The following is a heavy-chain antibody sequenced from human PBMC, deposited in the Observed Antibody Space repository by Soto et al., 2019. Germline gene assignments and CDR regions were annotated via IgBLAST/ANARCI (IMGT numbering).Heavy chain of an antibody. CDR2: IKSKTDGGTT. V-gene: IGHV3-15*07. Sequence: EVQLVESGGGLVKPGGSLRLSCAASSFIFSNAWMNWVRQAPGKGLEWVGRIKSKTDGGTTDYAAPVKGRFTISRDDSKNTLYLQMNSLKTEDTAVYYCTTPGGYYGSGSYDNRGDYWGQGTLVTVSS. J-gene: IGHJ4*02. CDR1: SFIFSNAW. D-gene: IGHD3-10*01. CDR3: TTPGGYYGSGSYDNRGDY.